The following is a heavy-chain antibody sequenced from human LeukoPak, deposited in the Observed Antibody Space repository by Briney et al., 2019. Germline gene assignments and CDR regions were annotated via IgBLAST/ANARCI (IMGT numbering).Heavy chain of an antibody. J-gene: IGHJ2*01. Sequence: SQTLSLTFAISGDSVSINSAAWNWIWLSPSRGLEWLRRTYYRSKWFNDYAVSVNSPITINADTSKNQFSLQLNSVTPEDTAVYYCARSRNKYFDLWGRGTLVTVSS. CDR1: GDSVSINSAA. V-gene: IGHV6-1*01. CDR3: ARSRNKYFDL. CDR2: TYYRSKWFN.